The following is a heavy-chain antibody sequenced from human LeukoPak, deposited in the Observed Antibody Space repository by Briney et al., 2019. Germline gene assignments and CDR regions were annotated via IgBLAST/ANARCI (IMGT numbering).Heavy chain of an antibody. D-gene: IGHD4-17*01. J-gene: IGHJ4*02. Sequence: SETLSLTCTVSGGSINSSDYYWVRIRQPPGKGLEWIGTIYYTGSTFYNPSLKSRVTISIDTSKNQFSLRLTSVTAADTAMYYCSTVNYWGQGTLVTVSS. CDR2: IYYTGST. CDR1: GGSINSSDYY. V-gene: IGHV4-39*07. CDR3: STVNY.